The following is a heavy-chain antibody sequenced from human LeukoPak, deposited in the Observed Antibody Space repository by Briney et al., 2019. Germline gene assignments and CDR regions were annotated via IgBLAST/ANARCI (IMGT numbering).Heavy chain of an antibody. CDR3: ARDYGDLSDAFDI. V-gene: IGHV4-38-2*02. D-gene: IGHD4-17*01. Sequence: SETLSLTCAVSGYSISSGYYWGWIRQPPGKGMDWIGSIYHSGSTYYNPSLKSRVTISVDTSKNQFSLKLSSVTAADTAVYYCARDYGDLSDAFDIWGQGTMVTVSS. CDR2: IYHSGST. J-gene: IGHJ3*02. CDR1: GYSISSGYY.